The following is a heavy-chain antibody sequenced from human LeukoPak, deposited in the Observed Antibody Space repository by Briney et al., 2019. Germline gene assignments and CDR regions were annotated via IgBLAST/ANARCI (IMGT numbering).Heavy chain of an antibody. V-gene: IGHV3-72*01. CDR3: ARGSCSGGSCYLGDY. CDR2: IRKKTNSYTT. D-gene: IGHD2-15*01. Sequence: GGSLRLSCAASGFSFSDHYMDWVRQAPGKGLEWVGRIRKKTNSYTTEYAASVKGRFTISRDDSKNSLYLQMNSLKTEDTAVYYCARGSCSGGSCYLGDYWGQGALVAVSS. CDR1: GFSFSDHY. J-gene: IGHJ4*02.